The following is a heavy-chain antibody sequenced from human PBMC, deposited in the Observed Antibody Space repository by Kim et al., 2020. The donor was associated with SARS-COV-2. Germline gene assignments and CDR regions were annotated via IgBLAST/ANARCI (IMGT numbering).Heavy chain of an antibody. Sequence: GGSLRLSCAASGFTFSSYGMHWVRQAPGKGLEWVAVISYDGSNKYYADSVKGRFTISRDNSKNTLYLQMNSLRAEDTAVYYCAKDSVGGSQPLYYFDYWGQGTLVTVSS. CDR1: GFTFSSYG. V-gene: IGHV3-30*18. J-gene: IGHJ4*02. CDR2: ISYDGSNK. CDR3: AKDSVGGSQPLYYFDY. D-gene: IGHD1-26*01.